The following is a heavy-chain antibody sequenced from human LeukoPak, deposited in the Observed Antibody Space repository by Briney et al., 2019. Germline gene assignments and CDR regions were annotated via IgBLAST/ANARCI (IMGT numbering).Heavy chain of an antibody. CDR1: GFTVSSTY. CDR2: ISGSGGNT. V-gene: IGHV3-23*01. CDR3: AKDGDGGSYYVLFDY. Sequence: GGSLRLSCAASGFTVSSTYMSWVRQAPGKGLEWVSVISGSGGNTYYADSVKGRFTISRDNSKNTLFLQMNSLRAEDTAVYYCAKDGDGGSYYVLFDYWGQGALVTVSS. J-gene: IGHJ4*02. D-gene: IGHD1-26*01.